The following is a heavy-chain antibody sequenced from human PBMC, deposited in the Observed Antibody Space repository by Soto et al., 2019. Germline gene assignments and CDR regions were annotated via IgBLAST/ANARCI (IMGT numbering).Heavy chain of an antibody. D-gene: IGHD3-3*02. CDR1: GRSMISYY. V-gene: IGHV4-4*07. CDR3: AREGDDRHFFFDS. Sequence: QLQESGPGLVKPSETLSLTCNVSGRSMISYYCSWIRQPAGKGLEWIGRIYTGGNTNYNPSLKSRVTMSVDTSKSQFSLSLTSVTAADTAVYYCAREGDDRHFFFDSWGQGTLVTVSS. J-gene: IGHJ4*02. CDR2: IYTGGNT.